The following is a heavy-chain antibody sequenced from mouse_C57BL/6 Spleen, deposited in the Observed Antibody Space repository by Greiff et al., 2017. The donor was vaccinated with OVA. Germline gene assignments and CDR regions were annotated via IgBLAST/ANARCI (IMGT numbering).Heavy chain of an antibody. CDR2: INPSTGGT. J-gene: IGHJ4*01. CDR3: ARSDDYDDAMDY. Sequence: VQLQQSGPELVKPGASVKISCKASGYSFTGYYLNWVKQSPEKSLEWIGEINPSTGGTTYNPKFKAKATLTVDKSSSTAYMQLKSLTAEDSAVYYCARSDDYDDAMDYWGQGTSVTVSS. V-gene: IGHV1-42*01. D-gene: IGHD2-4*01. CDR1: GYSFTGYY.